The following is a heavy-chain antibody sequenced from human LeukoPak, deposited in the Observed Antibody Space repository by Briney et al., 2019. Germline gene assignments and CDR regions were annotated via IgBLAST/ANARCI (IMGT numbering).Heavy chain of an antibody. CDR2: IYYSGGT. D-gene: IGHD7-27*01. J-gene: IGHJ4*02. Sequence: PSETLSPTCTVSGGSINYYYWMWIRQPPGKGLEWIGYIYYSGGTHYNPSLKSRVTTLVDTSKNQFSLKLTAVTAADTAVYYCARETPGAGHFDYWGQGSLVTVSS. CDR3: ARETPGAGHFDY. V-gene: IGHV4-59*01. CDR1: GGSINYYY.